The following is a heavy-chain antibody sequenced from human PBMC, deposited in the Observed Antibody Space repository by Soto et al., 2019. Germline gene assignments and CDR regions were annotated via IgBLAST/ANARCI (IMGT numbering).Heavy chain of an antibody. J-gene: IGHJ6*02. D-gene: IGHD3-10*01. V-gene: IGHV4-31*02. CDR3: ARDKGGAAPKGSGMDV. CDR2: IYYNGNT. CDR1: GGSIGSRDYY. Sequence: QVQVQESGPGLVKPSQTLSLKCSVSGGSIGSRDYYWSRIRQHPEKGREWIGSIYYNGNTDYNPSLRGRPTMSSDTSMNEFSLKLTSVTAADTAVYYCARDKGGAAPKGSGMDVWGQGTTVTVS.